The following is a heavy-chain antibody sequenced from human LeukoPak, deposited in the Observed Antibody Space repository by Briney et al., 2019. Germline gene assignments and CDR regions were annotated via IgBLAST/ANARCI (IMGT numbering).Heavy chain of an antibody. V-gene: IGHV1-8*01. J-gene: IGHJ6*02. CDR1: GYTFTSYD. CDR3: AKSRPYDILTGSPYYSGMDV. Sequence: ASLKVSCKASGYTFTSYDINWVRQATGQGLEWMGWMNPNRGNTGYAQKFQGRVTMTRNTSISTAYMELSSLRSEDTAVYYCAKSRPYDILTGSPYYSGMDVWGQGTTVTVSS. D-gene: IGHD3-9*01. CDR2: MNPNRGNT.